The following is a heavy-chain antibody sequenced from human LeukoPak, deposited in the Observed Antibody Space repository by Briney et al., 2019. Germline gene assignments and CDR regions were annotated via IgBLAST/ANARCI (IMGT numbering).Heavy chain of an antibody. D-gene: IGHD4-23*01. J-gene: IGHJ2*01. V-gene: IGHV4-59*08. Sequence: SETLSLTCTVSGGSISSYYWSWIRQPPGKGREWIGYIYYSGSTNYNPSLKSRVTISVDASKNQFSLKLSSVTAADTAVYYCARHLRDYGGNWYFDLWGRGTLVTVSS. CDR1: GGSISSYY. CDR2: IYYSGST. CDR3: ARHLRDYGGNWYFDL.